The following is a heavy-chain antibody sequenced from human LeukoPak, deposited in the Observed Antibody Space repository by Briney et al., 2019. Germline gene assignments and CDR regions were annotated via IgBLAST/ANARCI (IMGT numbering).Heavy chain of an antibody. Sequence: PSDTLSLTCAVSGYSISSSNWWGWIRQPPGKGLEWIGYIYYSGSTYYNPSLKSRVPMSVDTSKNQFSLKLSSVTAVDTAVYYCARVVPAAEITNWFDPWGQGTLVTVSS. V-gene: IGHV4-28*03. CDR1: GYSISSSNW. J-gene: IGHJ5*02. CDR3: ARVVPAAEITNWFDP. CDR2: IYYSGST. D-gene: IGHD2-2*01.